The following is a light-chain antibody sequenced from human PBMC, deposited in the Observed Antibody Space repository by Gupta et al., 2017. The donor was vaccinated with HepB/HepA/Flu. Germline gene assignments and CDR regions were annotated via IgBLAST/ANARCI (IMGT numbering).Light chain of an antibody. V-gene: IGLV2-11*01. CDR2: DVS. CDR3: CSYAGSYTLWV. Sequence: QSALTQPRSVSRSPGRSVTISCTGTSSDVGGYNYVSWYQQHPGKAPKLMIYDVSKRPSGVPDRFSGSKSGNTASLTISGLQAEDEADYYCCSYAGSYTLWVFGGGTKLTVL. CDR1: SSDVGGYNY. J-gene: IGLJ3*02.